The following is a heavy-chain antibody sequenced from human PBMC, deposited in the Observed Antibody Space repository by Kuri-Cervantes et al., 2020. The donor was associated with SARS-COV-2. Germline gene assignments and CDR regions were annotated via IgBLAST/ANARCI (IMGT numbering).Heavy chain of an antibody. Sequence: LSLTCAASGFTFSGHWIHWVRQAPGKGLVWVSRINPDGSYTNNADSVKGRFTLSRDNAKNMLFLQMNSLRAEDTAVYYCVKFRRITMKVAFDIWGQGTMVTVSS. V-gene: IGHV3-74*01. D-gene: IGHD3-22*01. CDR1: GFTFSGHW. CDR2: INPDGSYT. CDR3: VKFRRITMKVAFDI. J-gene: IGHJ3*02.